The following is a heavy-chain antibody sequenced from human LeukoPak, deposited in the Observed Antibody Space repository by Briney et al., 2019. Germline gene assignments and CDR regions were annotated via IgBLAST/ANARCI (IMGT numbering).Heavy chain of an antibody. CDR3: ARAPLLWFGEFDY. V-gene: IGHV3-30*04. Sequence: HPGRSLRLSCAASGFTFSSYAMHWVRQAPGKGLEWVAVISYDGSNKYYADSVKGRFTISRDNSKNTLYLQMNSLRAEDTAVYYCARAPLLWFGEFDYWGQGTLVTVSS. D-gene: IGHD3-10*01. J-gene: IGHJ4*02. CDR2: ISYDGSNK. CDR1: GFTFSSYA.